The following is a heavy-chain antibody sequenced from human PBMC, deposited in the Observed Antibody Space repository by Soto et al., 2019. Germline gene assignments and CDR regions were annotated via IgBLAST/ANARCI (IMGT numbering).Heavy chain of an antibody. CDR3: ASGGAVAGTF. CDR1: EFTFSGYW. V-gene: IGHV3-7*01. J-gene: IGHJ4*01. D-gene: IGHD6-19*01. Sequence: EVQLVESGGGLVQPGGSLRLSCAASEFTFSGYWMSWVRQAPGKGLEWVANIKEDGSEKYYVDSVKGRFTISRDNAKKSLSLQMNSLRVDDMAVYFCASGGAVAGTFWGQGTLVIVSS. CDR2: IKEDGSEK.